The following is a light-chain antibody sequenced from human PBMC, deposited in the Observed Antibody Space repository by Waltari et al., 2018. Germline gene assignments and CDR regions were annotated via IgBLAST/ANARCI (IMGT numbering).Light chain of an antibody. CDR2: SAS. V-gene: IGKV1-27*01. Sequence: IQMTQSPSSLSASIGDRVTTTCRASRYVTHFLAWYQQRPGKVPRLLIHSASTLQSGVPSRFSGSGSGTEFTLTIDSLQPEDLATYYCQNYDTAPFTFGPGTKVDLK. J-gene: IGKJ3*01. CDR3: QNYDTAPFT. CDR1: RYVTHF.